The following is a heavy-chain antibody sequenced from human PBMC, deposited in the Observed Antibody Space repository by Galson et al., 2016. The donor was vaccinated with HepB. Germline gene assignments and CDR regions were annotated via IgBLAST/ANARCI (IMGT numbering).Heavy chain of an antibody. CDR2: INQDGNEK. J-gene: IGHJ4*02. D-gene: IGHD3-22*01. CDR1: GFTFSRSW. CDR3: ARDYYRRADY. V-gene: IGHV3-7*01. Sequence: SLRLSCAVSGFTFSRSWMTWVRQIPGTGLEWVANINQDGNEKYYVDSVKGRFTISRDNAKNSLYLQMNTLRAEDTAVYYCARDYYRRADYWGQGTLVTVSS.